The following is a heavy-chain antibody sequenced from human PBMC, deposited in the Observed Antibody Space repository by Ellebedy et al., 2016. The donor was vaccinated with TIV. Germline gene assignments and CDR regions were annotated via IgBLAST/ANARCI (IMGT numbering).Heavy chain of an antibody. CDR1: GGTFSSYA. V-gene: IGHV1-69*13. CDR2: IIPIFGTA. CDR3: ARVEGGDIAAAGTRYYYYGMDV. J-gene: IGHJ6*02. Sequence: SVKVSCXASGGTFSSYAISWVRQAPGQGLEWMGGIIPIFGTANYAQKFQGRVTITADESTSTAYMELSSLRSEDTAVYYCARVEGGDIAAAGTRYYYYGMDVWGQGTTVTVSS. D-gene: IGHD6-13*01.